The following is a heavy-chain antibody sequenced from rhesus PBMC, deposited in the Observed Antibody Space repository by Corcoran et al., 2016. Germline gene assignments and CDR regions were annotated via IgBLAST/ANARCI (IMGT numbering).Heavy chain of an antibody. CDR1: RASISTNY. CDR2: IHGTNGST. CDR3: TWGFEV. V-gene: IGHV4S2*01. D-gene: IGHD2-2*01. Sequence: QVQLQDSGPGLVKPSESLPLPSAVSRASISTNYWTWVRLVPGKGLEWIGRIHGTNGSTDYNPYLRSRVTLSIDTSKNQFSLRLPSVTAADTAVYYCTWGFEVWGAGVLVTVSS. J-gene: IGHJ5-1*01.